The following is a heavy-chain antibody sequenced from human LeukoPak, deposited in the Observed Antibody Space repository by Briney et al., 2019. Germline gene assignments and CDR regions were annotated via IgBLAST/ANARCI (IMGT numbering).Heavy chain of an antibody. CDR2: IYHSGST. V-gene: IGHV4-30-2*01. CDR1: GGSISSGGYY. Sequence: SQTLSLTCTVSGGSISSGGYYWSWIRQPPGKGLEWIGYIYHSGSTYYNPSLKSRVTISVDRSKNQFSLKLSSVTAADTAVYYCARVGGYCSSTSCYGIDYWGQGTLVTVSS. D-gene: IGHD2-2*01. J-gene: IGHJ4*02. CDR3: ARVGGYCSSTSCYGIDY.